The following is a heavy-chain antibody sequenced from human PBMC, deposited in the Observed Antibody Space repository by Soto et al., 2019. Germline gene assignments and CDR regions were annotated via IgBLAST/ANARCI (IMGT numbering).Heavy chain of an antibody. D-gene: IGHD3-3*01. CDR3: ARDLVSRFLDRTYGMVV. CDR1: GFTFSSYS. J-gene: IGHJ6*02. V-gene: IGHV3-48*02. CDR2: ISSSSITI. Sequence: WGSLRLSCAASGFTFSSYSMNWVRQAPGKGLEWVSYISSSSITISYADSVKGRFTISRDSAKNSLYLQMNSLRDEATAVYYCARDLVSRFLDRTYGMVVGGQGTTVTVYS.